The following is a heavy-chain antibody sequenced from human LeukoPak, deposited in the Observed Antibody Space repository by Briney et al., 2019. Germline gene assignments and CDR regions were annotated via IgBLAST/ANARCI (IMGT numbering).Heavy chain of an antibody. J-gene: IGHJ4*02. CDR3: ASRYCSSTSCYLGPFDY. CDR2: INHSGST. CDR1: GGSFSGYY. D-gene: IGHD2-2*01. Sequence: SETLSLTCAVYGGSFSGYYWSWIRQPPGKGLEWIGEINHSGSTNYNPSLKSRVTISVDTSKNQFSLKLSSVTAAGTAVYYCASRYCSSTSCYLGPFDYWGQGTLVTVSS. V-gene: IGHV4-34*01.